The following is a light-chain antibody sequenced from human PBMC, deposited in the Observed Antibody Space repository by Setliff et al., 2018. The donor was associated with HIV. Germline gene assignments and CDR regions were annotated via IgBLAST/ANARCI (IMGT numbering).Light chain of an antibody. CDR2: DVS. CDR3: CSYASNRARV. CDR1: NSDVGAYNY. J-gene: IGLJ1*01. Sequence: QSALTQPASVSGSPGQSITISCTGTNSDVGAYNYVSWYQQSPGEAPKLMIYDVSDRPSGVSRRFSGSKSGNTASLTISGLQAEDEADYYCCSYASNRARVFGTGTKVTVL. V-gene: IGLV2-14*03.